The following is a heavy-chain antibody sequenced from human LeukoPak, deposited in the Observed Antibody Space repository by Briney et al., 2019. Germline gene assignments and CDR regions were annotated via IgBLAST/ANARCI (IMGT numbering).Heavy chain of an antibody. Sequence: SETLSLTCTVSGGSISSYYWSWIRQPLGKGLEWIGYIYYSGSTNYNPSLKSRVTISVDTSKNQFSLKLSSVTAADTAVYYCARESYYYGSGSYYTLDYWGQGTLVTVSS. D-gene: IGHD3-10*01. CDR2: IYYSGST. CDR3: ARESYYYGSGSYYTLDY. J-gene: IGHJ4*02. CDR1: GGSISSYY. V-gene: IGHV4-59*12.